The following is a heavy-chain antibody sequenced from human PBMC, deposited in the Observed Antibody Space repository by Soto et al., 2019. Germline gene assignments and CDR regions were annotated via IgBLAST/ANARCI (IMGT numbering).Heavy chain of an antibody. J-gene: IGHJ4*02. CDR1: GGTFSSYA. D-gene: IGHD5-18*01. CDR2: IIPIFGTA. CDR3: ARTPGGRGYSLMVDY. V-gene: IGHV1-69*13. Sequence: ASVKVSCKASGGTFSSYAMSWVRQAPGQGLEWMGGIIPIFGTANYAQKFQGRVTITADESTSTAYMELSSLRSEDTAVYYCARTPGGRGYSLMVDYWGQGTLVTVSS.